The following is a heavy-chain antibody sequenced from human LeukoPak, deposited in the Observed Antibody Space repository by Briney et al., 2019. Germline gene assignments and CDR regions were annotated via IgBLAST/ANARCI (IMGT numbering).Heavy chain of an antibody. CDR1: GGTFSSYA. CDR3: AREVMDGYERWFDP. CDR2: IIPTFGTA. D-gene: IGHD5-12*01. J-gene: IGHJ5*02. V-gene: IGHV1-69*06. Sequence: ASVKVSRKASGGTFSSYAISWVRQAPGQGLEWMGGIIPTFGTANYAQKFQGRVTITADKSTSTAYMELSSLRSEDTAVYYCAREVMDGYERWFDPWGQGTLVTVSS.